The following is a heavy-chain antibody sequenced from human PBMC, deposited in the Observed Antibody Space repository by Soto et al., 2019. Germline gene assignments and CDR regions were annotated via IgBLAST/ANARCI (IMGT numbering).Heavy chain of an antibody. CDR2: IYYSGST. CDR1: GGSISSGDYY. D-gene: IGHD3-16*01. V-gene: IGHV4-30-4*01. J-gene: IGHJ6*02. CDR3: ARGPRISLFGEWVYYGMDV. Sequence: QVQLQESGPGLVKPSQTLSLTCTVSGGSISSGDYYWSWIRQPPGKGLEWIGYIYYSGSTYYNPSLRRRVTISVNKSKNQFSLKLSSVPAADPAVYYCARGPRISLFGEWVYYGMDVWGQGTTVTVSS.